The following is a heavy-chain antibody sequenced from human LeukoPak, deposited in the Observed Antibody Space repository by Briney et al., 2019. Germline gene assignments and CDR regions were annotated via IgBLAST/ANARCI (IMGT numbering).Heavy chain of an antibody. Sequence: GGSLRLSCAASGFTFDDYAMHWVRQVPGKGLEWVSGISRNSGSRDYADSVKGRFTISRDNAKNSLYLQMNSLRTEDTALYYCAKDMGNCSGGSCYSSAFDYWGQGTLVTVSS. V-gene: IGHV3-9*01. CDR1: GFTFDDYA. D-gene: IGHD2-15*01. CDR3: AKDMGNCSGGSCYSSAFDY. CDR2: ISRNSGSR. J-gene: IGHJ4*02.